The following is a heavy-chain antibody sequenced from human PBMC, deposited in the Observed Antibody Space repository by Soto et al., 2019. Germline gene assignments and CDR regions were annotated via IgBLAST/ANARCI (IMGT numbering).Heavy chain of an antibody. J-gene: IGHJ3*02. CDR2: IYYSGST. D-gene: IGHD5-12*01. Sequence: SETLSLTCTVSGGSISSGGYYWSWIRQHPGKGLEWIGYIYYSGSTYYNPSLKSRVTISVDTSKNQFSLKLSSVTAADTAVYYCAREVVEMATIFAFDIWGQGTMVTVSS. CDR3: AREVVEMATIFAFDI. CDR1: GGSISSGGYY. V-gene: IGHV4-31*03.